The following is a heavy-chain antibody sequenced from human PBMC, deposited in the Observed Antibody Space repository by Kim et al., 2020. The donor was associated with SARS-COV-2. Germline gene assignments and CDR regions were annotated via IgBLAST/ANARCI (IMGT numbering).Heavy chain of an antibody. CDR2: IYYSGRT. CDR1: GGSISSSDYF. V-gene: IGHV4-39*07. D-gene: IGHD4-17*01. CDR3: ARVGYYGGNFDY. J-gene: IGHJ4*02. Sequence: SETLSLTCIVSGGSISSSDYFWGWIRQPPGKGLDWIGSIYYSGRTYYNPSLKSRVTISVDTSKNQFSLKLSSVTAADTAVYYCARVGYYGGNFDYWGQGTLVTVSS.